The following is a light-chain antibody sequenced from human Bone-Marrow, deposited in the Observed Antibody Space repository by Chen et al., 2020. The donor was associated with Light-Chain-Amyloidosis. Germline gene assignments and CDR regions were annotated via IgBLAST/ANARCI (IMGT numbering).Light chain of an antibody. CDR2: EVT. J-gene: IGLJ1*01. Sequence: QSALTQPASVSGSPGQSITISCTGTSSDVGGDNHVSWYQHHPDKAHKLMIYEVTIRPSWVPDRFSGSTSDNTASLTISGLQTEDEADYFCSSDTITNTLVFGSGTRVTVL. V-gene: IGLV2-14*01. CDR1: SSDVGGDNH. CDR3: SSDTITNTLV.